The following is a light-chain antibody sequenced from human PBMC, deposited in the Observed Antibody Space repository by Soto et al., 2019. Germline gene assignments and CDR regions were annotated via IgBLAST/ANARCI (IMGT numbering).Light chain of an antibody. CDR3: QQLKSYPFP. Sequence: AIQLTQSPSSLSASVGDRVSITCRASQGISSALAWYQHKPGKAPKILIYDASSLQSGVPSRFSGSESGTECTLTISSLQPEFFSNYYCQQLKSYPFPFGQGTRLEIK. V-gene: IGKV1-13*02. CDR2: DAS. J-gene: IGKJ5*01. CDR1: QGISSA.